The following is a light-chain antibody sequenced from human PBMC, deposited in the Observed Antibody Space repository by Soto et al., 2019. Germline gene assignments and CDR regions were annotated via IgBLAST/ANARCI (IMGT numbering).Light chain of an antibody. Sequence: QSVLTQPPSVSAAPGQTVTISCSGSSSNIGINFVSWYQQLPGTAPKLLIYDNNKRPSGIPDRFSGSKSGTSATLGITGLQTGDEADYYCGTWDNSLISGVFGGGTKVTVL. J-gene: IGLJ2*01. CDR3: GTWDNSLISGV. CDR1: SSNIGINF. CDR2: DNN. V-gene: IGLV1-51*01.